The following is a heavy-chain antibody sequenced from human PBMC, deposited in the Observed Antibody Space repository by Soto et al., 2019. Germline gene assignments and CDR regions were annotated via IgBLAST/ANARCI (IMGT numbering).Heavy chain of an antibody. J-gene: IGHJ6*02. D-gene: IGHD6-6*01. CDR1: GYSFTSYW. Sequence: GESLKISCKGSGYSFTSYWISWVRQMPGKGLEWMGRIDPSDSCTNYSPSFQGHVTISADKSISTAYLQWSSLKASDTAMYYCARTHSSSSRGYYYYGMDVWGQGTTVTVSS. CDR3: ARTHSSSSRGYYYYGMDV. CDR2: IDPSDSCT. V-gene: IGHV5-10-1*01.